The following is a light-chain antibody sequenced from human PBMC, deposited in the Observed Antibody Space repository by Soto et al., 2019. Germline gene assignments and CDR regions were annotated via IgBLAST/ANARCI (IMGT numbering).Light chain of an antibody. V-gene: IGKV1-5*03. CDR1: QSISTW. CDR3: QQYNSYWT. CDR2: KAS. J-gene: IGKJ1*01. Sequence: DIQMTQSPSTLSASVGDRVTITCRASQSISTWLAWYQQKPGKAPKLLIYKASNLESGLPSRFSGSGSGTEFTLTISSLQPDDFANYYCQQYNSYWTFGQGTKVEIK.